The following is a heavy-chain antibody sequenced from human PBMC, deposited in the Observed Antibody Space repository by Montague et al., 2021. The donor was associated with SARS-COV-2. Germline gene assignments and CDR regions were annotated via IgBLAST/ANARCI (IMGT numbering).Heavy chain of an antibody. Sequence: SLRLSCAASGFTFSSYAMHWVRQAPGKGLEWVAVISYDGSNKYYADSVKGRFTISRDNSKNTLYLQMNSLRAEDTAVYYCASAWSGMAAAYYYYGMDVWGQGTTVTASS. J-gene: IGHJ6*02. V-gene: IGHV3-30*04. CDR1: GFTFSSYA. CDR3: ASAWSGMAAAYYYYGMDV. D-gene: IGHD6-13*01. CDR2: ISYDGSNK.